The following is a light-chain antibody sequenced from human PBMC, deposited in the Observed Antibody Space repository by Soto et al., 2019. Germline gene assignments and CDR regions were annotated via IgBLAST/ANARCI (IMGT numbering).Light chain of an antibody. Sequence: DIQMTQSPSSLSASVGDRVTITCRATQSISNYLNWYQQKPGRAPKLLIYAASSLQSGVPSRFSGSGSGTDFTLTVSSLLPEYFATYYCQQSYSTPWTFGQGTTVEIK. CDR2: AAS. CDR3: QQSYSTPWT. CDR1: QSISNY. J-gene: IGKJ1*01. V-gene: IGKV1-39*01.